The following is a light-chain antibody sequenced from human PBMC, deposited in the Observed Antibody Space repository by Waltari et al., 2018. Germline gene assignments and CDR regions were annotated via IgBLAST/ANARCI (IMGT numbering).Light chain of an antibody. CDR1: SSYVGGYDF. Sequence: QSALTHPASVSGSPGQSIPIPCTGTSSYVGGYDFVPWYQQHPGKVPKLIIYEITNRPSGVSNRISGSKSGNTASLTISGLQAEDEADYYCASYTTTTTVIFGSGTKVTVL. J-gene: IGLJ1*01. V-gene: IGLV2-14*01. CDR2: EIT. CDR3: ASYTTTTTVI.